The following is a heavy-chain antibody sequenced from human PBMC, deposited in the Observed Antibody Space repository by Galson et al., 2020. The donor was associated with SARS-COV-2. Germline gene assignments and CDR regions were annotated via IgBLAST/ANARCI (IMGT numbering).Heavy chain of an antibody. V-gene: IGHV1-46*01. J-gene: IGHJ4*02. Sequence: ASVKVSCKKSGYTFTNHFMHWVRQAPGQGLEWMGIISPSGSNTSYAQKFQGRVTMTTDTSTGTVFMELRSLRSDDSAKYYCARDVHLDYFDQWGQGTLVTVSS. D-gene: IGHD1-1*01. CDR1: GYTFTNHF. CDR3: ARDVHLDYFDQ. CDR2: ISPSGSNT.